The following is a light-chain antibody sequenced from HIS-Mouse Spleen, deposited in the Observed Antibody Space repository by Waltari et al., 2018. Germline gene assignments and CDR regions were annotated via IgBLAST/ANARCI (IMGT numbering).Light chain of an antibody. CDR2: RNN. V-gene: IGLV1-47*01. J-gene: IGLJ3*02. Sequence: QSVLTQPPSASGTPGQRVTLSCSGRSSNIGSNYVYSYQQLPGTAPKLLIYRNNQRPSGVPDRFSGSKSGTSVSLAISGLRSEDEADYYCAAWDDSLSGPVFGGGTKLTVL. CDR3: AAWDDSLSGPV. CDR1: SSNIGSNY.